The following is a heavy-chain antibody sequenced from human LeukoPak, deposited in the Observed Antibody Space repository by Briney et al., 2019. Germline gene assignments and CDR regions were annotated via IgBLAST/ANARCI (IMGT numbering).Heavy chain of an antibody. CDR1: GGSISSYY. Sequence: SETLSLTCTVSGGSISSYYWSWIRQPAGKGLEWIGRIYTSGSTNYNPSLKSRVTMSVDTSKNQFSLKLSSVTAADTAVYYCAREPREYYYDSSGYYLTLANFDYWGQGTLVTVSS. CDR2: IYTSGST. CDR3: AREPREYYYDSSGYYLTLANFDY. V-gene: IGHV4-4*07. D-gene: IGHD3-22*01. J-gene: IGHJ4*02.